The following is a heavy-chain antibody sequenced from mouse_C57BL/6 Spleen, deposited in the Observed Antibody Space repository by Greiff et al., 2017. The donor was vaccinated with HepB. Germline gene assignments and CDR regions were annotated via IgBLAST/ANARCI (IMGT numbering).Heavy chain of an antibody. CDR1: GYTFTSYW. J-gene: IGHJ3*01. V-gene: IGHV1-55*01. D-gene: IGHD2-1*01. Sequence: QVQLQQPGAELVKPGASVKMSCKASGYTFTSYWITWVKQRPGQGLEWIGDIYPGSGSTNYNEKFKSKATLTVDTSSSTAYMQLSSLTSEDSAVYYCARGGIYYGNWGFAYWGQGTLVTVSA. CDR2: IYPGSGST. CDR3: ARGGIYYGNWGFAY.